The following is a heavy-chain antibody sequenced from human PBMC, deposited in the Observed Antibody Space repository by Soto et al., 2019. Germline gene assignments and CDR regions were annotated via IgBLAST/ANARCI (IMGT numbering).Heavy chain of an antibody. CDR3: ARDRRGYSYGPHPKRSRVMDV. J-gene: IGHJ6*02. Sequence: ASVKVSCKASGYTFTSYYMNWVRQAPGQGLEWMGIINPSGGSTSYAQKFQGRVTMTRDTSTSTVYMELSSLRSEDTAVYYCARDRRGYSYGPHPKRSRVMDVWGQGTTVTVSS. CDR2: INPSGGST. D-gene: IGHD5-18*01. CDR1: GYTFTSYY. V-gene: IGHV1-46*01.